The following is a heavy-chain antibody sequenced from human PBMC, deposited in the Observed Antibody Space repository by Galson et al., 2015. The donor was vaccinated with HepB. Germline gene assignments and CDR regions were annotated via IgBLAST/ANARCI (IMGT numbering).Heavy chain of an antibody. CDR2: ISSSGSTI. CDR1: GFTFSDYY. V-gene: IGHV3-11*01. J-gene: IGHJ6*02. CDR3: ATTGGYSNYGGYYYGMDV. Sequence: SLRLSCAASGFTFSDYYMSWIRQAPGKGLEWVSYISSSGSTIYYADSVKGRFTISRDNAKNSLYLQMNSLRAEDTAVYYCATTGGYSNYGGYYYGMDVWGQGTTVTVSS. D-gene: IGHD4-11*01.